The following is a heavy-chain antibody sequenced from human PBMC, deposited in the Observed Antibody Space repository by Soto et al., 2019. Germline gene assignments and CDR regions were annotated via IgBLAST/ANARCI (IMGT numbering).Heavy chain of an antibody. CDR2: INHSGST. J-gene: IGHJ5*02. V-gene: IGHV4-34*08. D-gene: IGHD3-10*01. Sequence: SYTLSLTCAVYGGTFSGYYWSWFRQPSGKGLERIGEINHSGSTNYNPSLKSRVTISVDTSKNQFSLKLSSVTAADTAVYYCAMVRGVPNWFDPWGQGTLVTGFS. CDR1: GGTFSGYY. CDR3: AMVRGVPNWFDP.